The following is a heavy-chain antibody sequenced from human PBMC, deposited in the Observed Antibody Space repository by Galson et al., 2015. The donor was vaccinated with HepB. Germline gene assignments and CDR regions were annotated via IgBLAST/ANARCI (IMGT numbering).Heavy chain of an antibody. Sequence: PALVKPTQTLTLTCTFSGFSLSTSGMCVSWIRQPPGKALEWLARIDWDDDKYYSTSLKTRLTISKDTSKNQVVLTMTNMDPVDTATYYCARLIDKNYCSGGSCYSAFDYWGQGTLVTVSS. CDR1: GFSLSTSGMC. D-gene: IGHD2-15*01. J-gene: IGHJ4*02. CDR3: ARLIDKNYCSGGSCYSAFDY. V-gene: IGHV2-70*11. CDR2: IDWDDDK.